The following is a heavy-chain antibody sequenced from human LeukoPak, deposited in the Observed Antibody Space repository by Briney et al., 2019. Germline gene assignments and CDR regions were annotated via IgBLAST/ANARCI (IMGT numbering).Heavy chain of an antibody. D-gene: IGHD3-22*01. CDR2: IYPGDSET. J-gene: IGHJ4*02. Sequence: GESLKISCKGSGYSFANYWIVWVRQMPGKGLEWMGIIYPGDSETRYSPSFPGQVTISADKSISTAFLQWSSLKASDTSMYYCARADAYFYDTRDYMNFDQWGQGTLVTVSS. CDR1: GYSFANYW. CDR3: ARADAYFYDTRDYMNFDQ. V-gene: IGHV5-51*01.